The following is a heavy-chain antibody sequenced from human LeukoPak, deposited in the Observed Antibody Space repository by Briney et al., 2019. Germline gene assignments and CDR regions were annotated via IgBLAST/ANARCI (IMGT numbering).Heavy chain of an antibody. Sequence: SVKVSCKASGGTFSNYAFSWVRQAPGQGLEWMGRIIPIFATANYAQNFQGRVTITTDESTSTAYMELSSLRSEDTAVYYSARGHVDIVSTIQFDYWGQGTLVTVSS. J-gene: IGHJ4*02. CDR1: GGTFSNYA. CDR3: ARGHVDIVSTIQFDY. D-gene: IGHD5/OR15-5a*01. CDR2: IIPIFATA. V-gene: IGHV1-69*05.